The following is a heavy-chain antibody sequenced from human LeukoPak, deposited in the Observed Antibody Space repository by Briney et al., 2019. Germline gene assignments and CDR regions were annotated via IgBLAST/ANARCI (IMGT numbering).Heavy chain of an antibody. CDR2: ISWDGGST. V-gene: IGHV3-43*01. Sequence: PGGSLRLSCAASGFTFDDYTMHWVRQAPGKGLEWVSLISWDGGSTYYADSVKGRFTISRDNSKNSLYLQMNSLRTEDTALYYCAKESGSYWGDVDYWGQGTLVTVSS. D-gene: IGHD1-26*01. CDR3: AKESGSYWGDVDY. J-gene: IGHJ4*02. CDR1: GFTFDDYT.